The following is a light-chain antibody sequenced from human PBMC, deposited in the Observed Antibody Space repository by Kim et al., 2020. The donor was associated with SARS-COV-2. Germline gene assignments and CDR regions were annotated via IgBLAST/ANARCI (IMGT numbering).Light chain of an antibody. V-gene: IGKV3-15*01. J-gene: IGKJ2*01. CDR1: QSISSN. CDR2: GAS. Sequence: VAPGGRATLSCRASQSISSNLAWYQHKPGQGPSLLIYGASTRAAGIPARFSGSGSGTEFTLTISSLQSEDFVLYFCQQYNNWPYTFGQGTKLEI. CDR3: QQYNNWPYT.